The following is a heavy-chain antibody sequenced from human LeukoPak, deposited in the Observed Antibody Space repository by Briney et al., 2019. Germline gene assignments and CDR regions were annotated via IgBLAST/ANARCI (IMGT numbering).Heavy chain of an antibody. J-gene: IGHJ4*02. CDR1: GFTFSSYA. CDR2: ISGSGGST. V-gene: IGHV3-23*01. Sequence: PGGSLRLSCAASGFTFSSYAMSWVRQAPGKGLEWVSAISGSGGSTYYADSVKGRFTISRDNSKNALYLQMNSLRAEDTAVYYCARVVVSSSSDYFDYWGQGTLVTVSS. CDR3: ARVVVSSSSDYFDY. D-gene: IGHD6-6*01.